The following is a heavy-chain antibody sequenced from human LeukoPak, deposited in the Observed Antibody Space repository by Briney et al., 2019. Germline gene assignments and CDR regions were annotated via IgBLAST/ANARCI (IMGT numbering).Heavy chain of an antibody. CDR3: ARGSQASRLLYNWFDP. CDR1: GGSISRNY. J-gene: IGHJ5*02. D-gene: IGHD6-25*01. CDR2: IYYSGST. Sequence: PSETLSLTCTVSGGSISRNYWSWIRQPPGKGLEWIGYIYYSGSTSYNPSLKSRVTISVDTSKNRFSLKLSSVTAADTAVYYCARGSQASRLLYNWFDPWGQGTLVTVSS. V-gene: IGHV4-59*01.